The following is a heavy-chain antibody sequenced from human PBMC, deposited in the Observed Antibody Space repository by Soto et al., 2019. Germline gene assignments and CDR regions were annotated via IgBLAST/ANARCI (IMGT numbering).Heavy chain of an antibody. CDR3: ASLKSKVIAAAGTVSDY. CDR2: IIPIFGTA. Sequence: GASVKVSCTASGGTLSSYAISWVRQAPGQGLEWMGGIIPIFGTANYAQKFQGRVTITADESTSTAYMELSSLRCEDTAVYYCASLKSKVIAAAGTVSDYWGQGTLVTVSS. CDR1: GGTLSSYA. D-gene: IGHD6-13*01. V-gene: IGHV1-69*13. J-gene: IGHJ4*02.